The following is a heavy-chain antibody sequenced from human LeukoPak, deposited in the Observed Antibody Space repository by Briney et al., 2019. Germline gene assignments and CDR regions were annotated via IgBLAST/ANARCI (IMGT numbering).Heavy chain of an antibody. CDR1: GYAFTGHY. Sequence: ASVKVSCKASGYAFTGHYMHWVRQAPGQGLEWMGWINPNSGGTNHAQKFQGRVTMTRDTSISTAYLEVSWLRTDDTAVYYCARQSDTKYYLSYYNGMDVWGQGTTVTVSS. D-gene: IGHD2/OR15-2a*01. J-gene: IGHJ6*02. CDR3: ARQSDTKYYLSYYNGMDV. V-gene: IGHV1-2*02. CDR2: INPNSGGT.